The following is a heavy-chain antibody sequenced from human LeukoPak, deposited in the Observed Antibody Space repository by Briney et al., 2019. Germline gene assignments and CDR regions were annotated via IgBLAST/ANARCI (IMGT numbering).Heavy chain of an antibody. V-gene: IGHV3-30*04. D-gene: IGHD2-2*01. Sequence: GGSLRLSCAASEFTFSSYAMHWVRQAPGKGLEWVALISYDASNKYYADSVKGRFTISRDNSKNTLYLQLNSLRTEDTAVYYCARGRSSTSYYYYYYYMDVWGKGTTVTVSS. CDR3: ARGRSSTSYYYYYYYMDV. CDR2: ISYDASNK. J-gene: IGHJ6*03. CDR1: EFTFSSYA.